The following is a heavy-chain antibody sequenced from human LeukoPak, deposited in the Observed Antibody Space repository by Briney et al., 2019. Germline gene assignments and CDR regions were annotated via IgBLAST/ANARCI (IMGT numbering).Heavy chain of an antibody. Sequence: GESLKISCKGSGYSLTSYWIGWVRQMPGKGLEWMGIIYPGDSDTRYSPSFQGQVTISADKSISTAYLQWSSLKASDTAMYYCALLSYDSSGYYNYWGQGTLVTVSS. J-gene: IGHJ4*02. V-gene: IGHV5-51*01. D-gene: IGHD3-22*01. CDR1: GYSLTSYW. CDR2: IYPGDSDT. CDR3: ALLSYDSSGYYNY.